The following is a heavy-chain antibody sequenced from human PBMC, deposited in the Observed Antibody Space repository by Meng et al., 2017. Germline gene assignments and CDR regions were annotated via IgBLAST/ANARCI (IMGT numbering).Heavy chain of an antibody. CDR3: ATTNGLLWFGELTR. Sequence: QARLVGLGGGVVQPGRSLSLSCAASGFTFNGYAMHWVRQAPGKGLEWVALISYDGSNKYYADSVKGRFSISRDNSKNTLYLQMNSLRAEDTAVYYCATTNGLLWFGELTRWGQGTLVTASS. V-gene: IGHV3-30*04. J-gene: IGHJ4*02. CDR2: ISYDGSNK. D-gene: IGHD3-10*01. CDR1: GFTFNGYA.